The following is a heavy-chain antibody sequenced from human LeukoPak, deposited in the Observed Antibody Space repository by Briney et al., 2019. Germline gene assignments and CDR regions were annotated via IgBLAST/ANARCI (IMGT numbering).Heavy chain of an antibody. Sequence: SEALSLTCAVSGGSISISNYYWGWIRQPPGQGLEWIGSIYYSGNTYYNPSLKSRVTISVDTSKNQFSLKLSSVTATDTAVYYCARRRAGRDWFDPWGQGTLVTVSS. D-gene: IGHD6-19*01. CDR1: GGSISISNYY. CDR2: IYYSGNT. V-gene: IGHV4-39*01. CDR3: ARRRAGRDWFDP. J-gene: IGHJ5*02.